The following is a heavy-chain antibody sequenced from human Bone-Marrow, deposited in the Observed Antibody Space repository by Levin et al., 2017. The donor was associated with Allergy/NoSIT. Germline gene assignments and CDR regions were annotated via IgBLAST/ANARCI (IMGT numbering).Heavy chain of an antibody. D-gene: IGHD4-17*01. CDR1: GGSVSTSSFY. CDR2: LYFSGST. J-gene: IGHJ4*02. CDR3: ARGPPTVTNFES. V-gene: IGHV4-39*01. Sequence: SETLSLTCTVSGGSVSTSSFYWGWIRQPPGKGLEWIGTLYFSGSTYYNPSLKSRITISMDASKNQVSLRLTSVTAADTALYLCARGPPTVTNFESWGQGTRVTVSS.